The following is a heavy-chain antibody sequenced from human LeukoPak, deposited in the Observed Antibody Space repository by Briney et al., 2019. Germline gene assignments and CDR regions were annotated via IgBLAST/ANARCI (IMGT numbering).Heavy chain of an antibody. D-gene: IGHD3-22*01. Sequence: GESLKISCKGSGYSFTSYWIGWVRQKPGKGLEWMGIIYPCDSDTRYSPSFRGQVTISADKSISTAYLQWSSLKASDTAMYYCARHVPRYYDSSGYESRSLAFDIWGQGTMVTVSS. CDR2: IYPCDSDT. CDR1: GYSFTSYW. CDR3: ARHVPRYYDSSGYESRSLAFDI. V-gene: IGHV5-51*01. J-gene: IGHJ3*02.